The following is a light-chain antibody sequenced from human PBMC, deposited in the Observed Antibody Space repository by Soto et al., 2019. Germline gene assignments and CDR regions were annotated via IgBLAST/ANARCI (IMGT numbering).Light chain of an antibody. CDR2: GAS. V-gene: IGKV3-15*01. J-gene: IGKJ1*01. CDR3: LQYNNWPPWT. CDR1: QSVGSN. Sequence: DIVLTQSPGTLSLSPGERVTLSCRASQSVGSNFAWYQQKPGQAPRVLIYGASTRATGIPARFSGSGSGTEFTLTISSLQSEDFAIYYCLQYNNWPPWTFGQGTKVEI.